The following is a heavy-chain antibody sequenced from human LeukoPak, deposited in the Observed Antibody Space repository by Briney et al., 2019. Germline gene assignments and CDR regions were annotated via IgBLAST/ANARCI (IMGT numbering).Heavy chain of an antibody. CDR1: GGSFSCYY. V-gene: IGHV4-34*01. Sequence: PSDTLSLTCAFYGGSFSCYYWSGSRQPPAKGLEWIGEINHSGSTNYNPSLKSRVTISVDTSKTKSSLKLSSVTAADTAVYYCARGTGFGELFGSGAFDIWGHGTMVTVSS. CDR3: ARGTGFGELFGSGAFDI. CDR2: INHSGST. J-gene: IGHJ3*02. D-gene: IGHD3-10*01.